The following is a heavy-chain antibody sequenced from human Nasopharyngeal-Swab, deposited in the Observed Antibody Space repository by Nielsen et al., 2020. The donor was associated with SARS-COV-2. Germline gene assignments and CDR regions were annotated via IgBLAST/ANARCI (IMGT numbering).Heavy chain of an antibody. V-gene: IGHV4-34*01. J-gene: IGHJ6*03. CDR3: ARGGAGVVPSPVLGLGPYYSYYYMDV. D-gene: IGHD2-2*01. Sequence: PGKWLEWIGEVSQGGGTNYNPSLKNRVTISVATSKNQFSLKLSSVTAAETAVYYCARGGAGVVPSPVLGLGPYYSYYYMDVWGKGTTVTVSS. CDR2: VSQGGGT.